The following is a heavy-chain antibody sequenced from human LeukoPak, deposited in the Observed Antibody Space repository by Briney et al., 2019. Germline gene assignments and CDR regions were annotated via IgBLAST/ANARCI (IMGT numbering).Heavy chain of an antibody. D-gene: IGHD3-10*01. V-gene: IGHV4-34*01. J-gene: IGHJ4*02. CDR2: INHSGST. CDR3: ARGRLLWFGELPYYSDY. Sequence: PSETLSLTCAVYGGSFSGYYWSWIRQPPGKGLEWIGEINHSGSTNYNPSLKSRVTISVDTSKNQFSLKLSSVTAADTAVYYCARGRLLWFGELPYYSDYWGQGTLVTVSS. CDR1: GGSFSGYY.